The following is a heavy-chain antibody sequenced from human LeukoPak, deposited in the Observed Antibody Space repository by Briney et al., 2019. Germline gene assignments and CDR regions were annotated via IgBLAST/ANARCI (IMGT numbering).Heavy chain of an antibody. Sequence: GGSLRLSCAASGFTFDDYAMHWVRQAPGKSLEWVSGISWNSGSIGYADSVKGRFTISRDNAKNSLYLQMNSLRAEDTALYYCAKDRLRYFDWLSDLDYWGQGTLVTVSS. CDR3: AKDRLRYFDWLSDLDY. V-gene: IGHV3-9*01. CDR2: ISWNSGSI. J-gene: IGHJ4*02. CDR1: GFTFDDYA. D-gene: IGHD3-9*01.